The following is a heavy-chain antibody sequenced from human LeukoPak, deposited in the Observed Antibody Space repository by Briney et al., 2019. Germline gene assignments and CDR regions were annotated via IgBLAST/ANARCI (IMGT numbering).Heavy chain of an antibody. V-gene: IGHV3-33*01. J-gene: IGHJ4*02. CDR1: GFTFSSYG. CDR2: IWYDGSNK. CDR3: ARGEYYYDSSGPSDY. D-gene: IGHD3-22*01. Sequence: PGRSLRLSCAASGFTFSSYGMHWVRQAPGKGLEWVAVIWYDGSNKYYADSVKGRFTISRDNSKNTLYLQMNSLRAEDTAVYYCARGEYYYDSSGPSDYWGQGTLVTVSS.